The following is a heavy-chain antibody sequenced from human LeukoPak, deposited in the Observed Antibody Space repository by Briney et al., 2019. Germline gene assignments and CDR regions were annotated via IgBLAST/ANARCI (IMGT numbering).Heavy chain of an antibody. V-gene: IGHV3-21*01. Sequence: GGSLRLSCAASGFTVSNYTINWVRQPPGKGLEWVSSISRRSTYIYYADSVKGRFTISRDNAKNSLYLQMNSLRAEDTAVYYCARDKGYYDSSAPGYWGQGTLVTVSS. CDR3: ARDKGYYDSSAPGY. CDR1: GFTVSNYT. D-gene: IGHD3-22*01. CDR2: ISRRSTYI. J-gene: IGHJ4*02.